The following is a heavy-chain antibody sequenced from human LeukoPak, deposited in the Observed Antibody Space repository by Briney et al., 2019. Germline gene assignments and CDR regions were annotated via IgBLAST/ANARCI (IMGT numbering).Heavy chain of an antibody. V-gene: IGHV3-48*03. J-gene: IGHJ4*02. D-gene: IGHD5-12*01. CDR1: GFTFSSYE. Sequence: PGGSLRLSCAASGFTFSSYEMNWVRQAPGKGLEWVSYISSSGSTIYYADSVKGRFTISRDNAKNSLYLQMNSLRAEDTAVYYCAKDHPVATQKPYYFDYWGQGTLVTVSS. CDR2: ISSSGSTI. CDR3: AKDHPVATQKPYYFDY.